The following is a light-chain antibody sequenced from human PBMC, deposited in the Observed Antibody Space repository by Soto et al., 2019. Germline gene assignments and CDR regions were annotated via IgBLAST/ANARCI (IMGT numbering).Light chain of an antibody. Sequence: QSALTQPASVSGSPGQSITISCTGTSSDVGGYNYVSWYQQHPGKAPKLMIYDVSNRPSGVSNRFSGSKSGNTASLTLSGLQAEDEADYYCSSYTSSSTLVFGTGTRSPS. J-gene: IGLJ1*01. V-gene: IGLV2-14*01. CDR2: DVS. CDR1: SSDVGGYNY. CDR3: SSYTSSSTLV.